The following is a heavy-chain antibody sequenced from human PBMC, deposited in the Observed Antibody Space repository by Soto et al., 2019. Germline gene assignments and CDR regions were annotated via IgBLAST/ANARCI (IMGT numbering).Heavy chain of an antibody. CDR3: ARTYGRNFDY. V-gene: IGHV4-59*01. Sequence: PSETLSLTCTVSGGSICSYYWSWIRQPPGKGLEWIGYIYYSGSTNYNPSLKSRVTISVDTSKNQFSLKLSSVTAADTALYYCARTYGRNFDYWGQGTLVTVSS. CDR2: IYYSGST. J-gene: IGHJ4*02. CDR1: GGSICSYY. D-gene: IGHD3-10*01.